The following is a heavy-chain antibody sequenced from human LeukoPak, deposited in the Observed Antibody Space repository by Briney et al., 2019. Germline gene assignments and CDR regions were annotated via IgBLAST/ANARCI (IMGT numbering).Heavy chain of an antibody. V-gene: IGHV6-1*01. CDR2: TYYRTKWYN. Sequence: PSQTLSLTCAISGDTVSSNSAAWNWIRQAPSRGLEWLGSTYYRTKWYNDFAVSVKRRITINPDTSKNQLSLQLNSVTPESSAVYYCARIVGGDIDCWGQGTLVTVSS. J-gene: IGHJ4*02. CDR1: GDTVSSNSAA. D-gene: IGHD2-21*01. CDR3: ARIVGGDIDC.